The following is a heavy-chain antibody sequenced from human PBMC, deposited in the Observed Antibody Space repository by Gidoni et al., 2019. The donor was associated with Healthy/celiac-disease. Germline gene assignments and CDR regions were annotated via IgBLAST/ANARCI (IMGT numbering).Heavy chain of an antibody. CDR2: IRSKANSYAT. CDR1: GFTFSGSA. Sequence: EVQLVESGGGLVQPGGSLTLSCASSGFTFSGSAMHWVRQASGKGLEWVGRIRSKANSYATAYAASVKGRFTISRDDSKNTAYLQMNSLKTEDTAVYYCTRGPHTEYYYMDVWGKGTTVTVSS. V-gene: IGHV3-73*02. CDR3: TRGPHTEYYYMDV. J-gene: IGHJ6*03. D-gene: IGHD4-17*01.